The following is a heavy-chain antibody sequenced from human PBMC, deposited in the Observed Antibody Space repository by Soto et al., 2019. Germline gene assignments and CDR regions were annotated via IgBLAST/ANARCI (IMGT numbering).Heavy chain of an antibody. V-gene: IGHV1-69*02. D-gene: IGHD3-10*01. Sequence: ASVKVSCKASGGTFSSYTISWVRQAPGQGLEWMGRIIPILGIANYAQKFQGRVTITADKSTSTAYMELSSLRSEDTAVYYCARGYYGSGSYYAFDIWGQGTMVTVSS. CDR3: ARGYYGSGSYYAFDI. J-gene: IGHJ3*02. CDR2: IIPILGIA. CDR1: GGTFSSYT.